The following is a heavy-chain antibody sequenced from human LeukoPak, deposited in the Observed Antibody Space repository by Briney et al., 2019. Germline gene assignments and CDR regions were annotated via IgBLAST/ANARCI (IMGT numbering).Heavy chain of an antibody. CDR3: ARVGSDFWSGYPEY. V-gene: IGHV3-53*01. Sequence: GGSLRLSCAASGFTVSSNYMSWVRQAPGKGLEWVSVIYSGGSTYYADSVKGRFTISRDNAKNTLYLQMNSLRDEDTAVYYCARVGSDFWSGYPEYWGQGTLVTVSS. CDR1: GFTVSSNY. D-gene: IGHD3-3*01. J-gene: IGHJ4*01. CDR2: IYSGGST.